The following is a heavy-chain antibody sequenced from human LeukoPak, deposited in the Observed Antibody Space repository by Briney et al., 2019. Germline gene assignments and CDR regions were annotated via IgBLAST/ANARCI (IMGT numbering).Heavy chain of an antibody. CDR2: IYPSGST. D-gene: IGHD3-22*01. CDR3: ARETNGYYDH. CDR1: GGSISSGSYY. V-gene: IGHV4-61*02. Sequence: SQTLSLTCTVSGGSISSGSYYWSWIRQPARKGLEWIGRIYPSGSTNYNPSLKSRVTISVDTSKNQFSLKLSSVTAADTAVYFCARETNGYYDHWGQGTLVTVSS. J-gene: IGHJ4*02.